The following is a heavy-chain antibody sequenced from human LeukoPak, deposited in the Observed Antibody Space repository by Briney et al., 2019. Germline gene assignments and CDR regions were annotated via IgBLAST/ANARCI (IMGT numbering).Heavy chain of an antibody. D-gene: IGHD6-19*01. CDR3: ARDPSNTSGWYIYFDF. Sequence: ASGKVSCKTSGYRFTHYAISWVRQAPGQGLEWMGWISTYNGDTKYAQKLQGRFTMTSDTSTRTAYMELRSLTSDDTAVYYCARDPSNTSGWYIYFDFWGQGTLVTVSS. V-gene: IGHV1-18*01. CDR1: GYRFTHYA. J-gene: IGHJ4*02. CDR2: ISTYNGDT.